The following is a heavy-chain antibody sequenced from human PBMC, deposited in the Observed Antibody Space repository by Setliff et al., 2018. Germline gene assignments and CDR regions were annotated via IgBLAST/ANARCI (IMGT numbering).Heavy chain of an antibody. D-gene: IGHD3-10*01. CDR2: IYTRGST. J-gene: IGHJ4*02. Sequence: SETLSLTCTVSSDSITSGSYYWSWVRQPAGQGLEWIGQIYTRGSTNENPSLKSRVTISVDTSKNQVSLRLTSVTAADTAIYYCAKATGFGELFIWGQGTLVTVSS. V-gene: IGHV4-61*09. CDR3: AKATGFGELFI. CDR1: SDSITSGSYY.